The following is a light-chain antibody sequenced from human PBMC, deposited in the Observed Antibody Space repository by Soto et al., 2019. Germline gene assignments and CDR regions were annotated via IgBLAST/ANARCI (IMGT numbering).Light chain of an antibody. Sequence: QSVLTQPASLSGSPGQSITISCTGASSDLGGHKSVSWFQQHPGKAPRLIISEVSYRPSGISSRFSGSKSANMASLTISGLQSDDEADYYCSSYTTNSSVVFGGGTKLTVL. V-gene: IGLV2-14*03. CDR2: EVS. CDR1: SSDLGGHKS. J-gene: IGLJ2*01. CDR3: SSYTTNSSVV.